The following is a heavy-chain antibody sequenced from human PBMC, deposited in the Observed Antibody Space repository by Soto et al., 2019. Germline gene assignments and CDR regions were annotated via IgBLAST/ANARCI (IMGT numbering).Heavy chain of an antibody. Sequence: GASVKVSCKASGFTFANSAVQWVRQARGQRLEWIGWIVVGSGNTNYAQKFQERITITRDMSTNTAYMQLSSLRSEDTAVYYCAADRSGGYSYYDLNWFDPWGRGTLVTVSS. CDR1: GFTFANSA. V-gene: IGHV1-58*01. J-gene: IGHJ5*02. D-gene: IGHD5-12*01. CDR3: AADRSGGYSYYDLNWFDP. CDR2: IVVGSGNT.